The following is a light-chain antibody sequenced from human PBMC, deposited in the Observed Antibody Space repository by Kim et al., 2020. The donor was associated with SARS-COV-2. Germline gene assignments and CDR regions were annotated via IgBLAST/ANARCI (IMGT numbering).Light chain of an antibody. V-gene: IGLV1-44*01. CDR3: AAWDDSLNGWV. CDR2: SNN. Sequence: QSVLTQPPSASGTPGQRVTISCSGSSSNIGSNTVNWYQQLPGTAPKLLIYSNNQRPSGVPDRFSGSKSGTSASLAISGLLSEDEADYYCAAWDDSLNGWVFGGGTQLTVL. CDR1: SSNIGSNT. J-gene: IGLJ3*02.